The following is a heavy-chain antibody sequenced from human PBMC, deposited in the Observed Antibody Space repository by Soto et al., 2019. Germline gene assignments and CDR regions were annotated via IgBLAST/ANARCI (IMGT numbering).Heavy chain of an antibody. CDR2: ISSYNSYNGDP. CDR3: ARSELERGEVGYYGMDV. V-gene: IGHV1-18*04. J-gene: IGHJ6*02. CDR1: GYTFSNYA. Sequence: QVKLVQSGADLKKPGASVQVSCKTSGYTFSNYAINWVRQAPGQGLEWMGWISSYNSYNGDPKYARMLQDRLTMTIDTSTATAYMELRSLRSDDTAVYYCARSELERGEVGYYGMDVWSQGTTVTVAS. D-gene: IGHD3-16*01.